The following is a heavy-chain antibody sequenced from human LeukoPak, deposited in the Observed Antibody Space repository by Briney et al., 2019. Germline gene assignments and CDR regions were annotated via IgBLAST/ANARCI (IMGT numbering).Heavy chain of an antibody. CDR2: IKSDGRST. V-gene: IGHV3-74*01. Sequence: GGSLRLSCAASGFTFSSYWMHWVRQAPGKGLVWLSRIKSDGRSTSYADSVKGRITISRDNAKSTLYLQMNGLRAEDTAVYYCARDNGDYVAVDYWGQGTLVTVSS. J-gene: IGHJ4*02. CDR1: GFTFSSYW. CDR3: ARDNGDYVAVDY. D-gene: IGHD4-17*01.